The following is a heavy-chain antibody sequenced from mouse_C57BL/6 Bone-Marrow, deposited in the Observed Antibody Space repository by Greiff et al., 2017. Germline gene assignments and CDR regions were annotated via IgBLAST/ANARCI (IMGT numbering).Heavy chain of an antibody. CDR1: GFSLTSYG. CDR3: ARNPLVTFYWYFDG. V-gene: IGHV2-2*01. Sequence: VQLQESGPGLVQPSQSLSITCTVSGFSLTSYGVHWVRQSPGKGLEWLGVIWSGGSTDYNAAFISRLSISKDNSKSQVFFKMNSLQADDTAIYYCARNPLVTFYWYFDGWGTGTTVTVSS. D-gene: IGHD2-1*01. J-gene: IGHJ1*03. CDR2: IWSGGST.